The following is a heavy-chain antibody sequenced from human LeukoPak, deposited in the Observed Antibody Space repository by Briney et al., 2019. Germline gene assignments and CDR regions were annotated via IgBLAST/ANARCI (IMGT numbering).Heavy chain of an antibody. V-gene: IGHV3-7*01. J-gene: IGHJ5*02. CDR2: IKEDGSEK. D-gene: IGHD3-16*01. CDR1: GFTFSSQW. Sequence: PGGSLRLSCAASGFTFSSQWMRWVRQAPGKGVEWVANIKEDGSEKSYVDSVKGRFTISRDNAKNSLYLQMNSLRAEDTAVYYCARAFSWGQGTLVTVSS. CDR3: ARAFS.